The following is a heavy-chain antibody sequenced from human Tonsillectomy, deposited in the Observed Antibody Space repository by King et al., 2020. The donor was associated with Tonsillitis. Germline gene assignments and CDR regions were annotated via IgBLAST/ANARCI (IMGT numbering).Heavy chain of an antibody. J-gene: IGHJ3*02. D-gene: IGHD1-26*01. Sequence: VQLVESGGGVVQPGGSLRLSCAASGFTFSSFGMHWVRQAPGKGLEWVAFIRYDGTNKYYADSVKGRFTISRDTSKNTLYLQMNSLRDDDTALYYCAKDGGATTGWGAFDIWGQGTMVTVSS. V-gene: IGHV3-30*02. CDR1: GFTFSSFG. CDR2: IRYDGTNK. CDR3: AKDGGATTGWGAFDI.